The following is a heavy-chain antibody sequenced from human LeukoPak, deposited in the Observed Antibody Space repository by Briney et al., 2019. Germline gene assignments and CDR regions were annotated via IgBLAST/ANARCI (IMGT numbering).Heavy chain of an antibody. Sequence: GGSLRPSCAASGFTFSSYGIHWVRQAPGKGLEWVAFIRYDGSNKYYADSVKGRFTISRDNSKNTLYLQMNSLRAEDTAVYYCARGGFGESSIDYWGQGTLVTVSS. CDR2: IRYDGSNK. V-gene: IGHV3-30*02. CDR3: ARGGFGESSIDY. CDR1: GFTFSSYG. D-gene: IGHD3-10*01. J-gene: IGHJ4*02.